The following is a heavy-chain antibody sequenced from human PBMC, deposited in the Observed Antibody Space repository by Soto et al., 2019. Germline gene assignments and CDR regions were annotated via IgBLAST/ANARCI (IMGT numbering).Heavy chain of an antibody. V-gene: IGHV3-23*01. D-gene: IGHD1-7*01. CDR3: AKEDWNYALLDV. CDR2: ISGSGGST. CDR1: GFTFSSYA. J-gene: IGHJ6*02. Sequence: EVQLLESGGGLVQPGGSLRLSCAASGFTFSSYAMSWVRQAPGKGLEWVSAISGSGGSTYYADSVKGRVTISRDNSNNTLYLQMNSIRAEDTSVYYCAKEDWNYALLDVWGQGTTVTVSS.